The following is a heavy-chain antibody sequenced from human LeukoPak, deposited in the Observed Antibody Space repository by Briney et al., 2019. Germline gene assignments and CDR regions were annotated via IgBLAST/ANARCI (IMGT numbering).Heavy chain of an antibody. V-gene: IGHV3-74*01. CDR3: ARWFGGSKFGAFDI. CDR1: GFTFRSYW. J-gene: IGHJ3*02. CDR2: IDNDEVNT. D-gene: IGHD3-16*01. Sequence: GGSLRLSCAASGFTFRSYWMHWVRQAPGKGLVWVSRIDNDEVNTTYADSVKGRFTISRDNAKNTIYLQMKSLRAEDTAVYYCARWFGGSKFGAFDIWGQGTMVTVSS.